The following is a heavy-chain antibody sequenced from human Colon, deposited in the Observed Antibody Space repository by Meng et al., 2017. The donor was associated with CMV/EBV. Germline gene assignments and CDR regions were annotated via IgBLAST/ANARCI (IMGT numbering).Heavy chain of an antibody. D-gene: IGHD3-22*01. CDR2: INPNSGNT. CDR1: GYTFTSYD. J-gene: IGHJ6*02. V-gene: IGHV1-8*01. Sequence: ASVKVSCKASGYTFTSYDINWVRQATGQGLEWMGWINPNSGNTGYAQKFQGRVTMTRNTSISTAYMELSSLRSEDTAVYYCASSYYYDSSGYYDAGPPRDYYYGMDVWGQGTTVTVSS. CDR3: ASSYYYDSSGYYDAGPPRDYYYGMDV.